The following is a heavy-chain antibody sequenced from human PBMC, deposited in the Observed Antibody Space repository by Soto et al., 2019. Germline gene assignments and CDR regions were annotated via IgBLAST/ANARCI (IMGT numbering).Heavy chain of an antibody. CDR3: AKCGYDSSGRLLRYFQH. J-gene: IGHJ1*01. V-gene: IGHV4-30-4*07. Sequence: TLSLTCAVSGGSISSGGYSWSWIRQPPGKELEWIGYIYYSGSTNYNPSLKSRVTISVDTSKNTVHLQLDSLRAEDTAVYYCAKCGYDSSGRLLRYFQHWGQGTLVTVSS. CDR1: GGSISSGGYS. CDR2: IYYSGST. D-gene: IGHD3-22*01.